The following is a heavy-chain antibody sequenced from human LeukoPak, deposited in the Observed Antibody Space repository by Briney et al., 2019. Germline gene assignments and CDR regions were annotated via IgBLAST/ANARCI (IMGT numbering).Heavy chain of an antibody. D-gene: IGHD5-18*01. CDR1: GYTFTGYY. Sequence: ASVTVSCKASGYTFTGYYMHWVRQAPGQGLEWMGWINTNSGGTNYAQKFQGRATITRDTSISTAYMELSRLRSDDTAVYYCARFLPDTADDYWGQGTLVTVSS. CDR2: INTNSGGT. J-gene: IGHJ4*02. CDR3: ARFLPDTADDY. V-gene: IGHV1-2*02.